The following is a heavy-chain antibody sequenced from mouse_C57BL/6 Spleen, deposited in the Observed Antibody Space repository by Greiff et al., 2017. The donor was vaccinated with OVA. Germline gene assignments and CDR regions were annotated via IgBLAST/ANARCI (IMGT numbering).Heavy chain of an antibody. CDR3: ARGITTVVAKGGYYYAMDY. D-gene: IGHD1-1*01. J-gene: IGHJ4*01. CDR2: IYPSDSET. V-gene: IGHV1-61*01. Sequence: VQLQQPGAELVRPGSSVKLSCKASGYTFTSYWMDWVKQRPGQGLEWIGNIYPSDSETHYNQKFKDKATLTVDKSSSTAYMQLSSLTSEDSAVYYCARGITTVVAKGGYYYAMDYWGQGTSVTVSS. CDR1: GYTFTSYW.